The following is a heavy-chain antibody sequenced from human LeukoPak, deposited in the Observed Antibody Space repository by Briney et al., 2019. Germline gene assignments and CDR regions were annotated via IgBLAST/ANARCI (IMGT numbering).Heavy chain of an antibody. CDR2: IKQEGSEN. V-gene: IGHV3-7*01. Sequence: GGSLRLSCAASGFTFSSHWMSWVRQAPGKGLEWVANIKQEGSENYYVDSVKGRFTISRDNAKNSLYLQMNSLRAEDTAVYYCAKDRTRYDYWGQGTLVTVSS. D-gene: IGHD3/OR15-3a*01. CDR3: AKDRTRYDY. J-gene: IGHJ4*02. CDR1: GFTFSSHW.